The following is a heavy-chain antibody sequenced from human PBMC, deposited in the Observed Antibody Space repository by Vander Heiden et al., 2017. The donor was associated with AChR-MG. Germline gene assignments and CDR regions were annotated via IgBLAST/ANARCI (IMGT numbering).Heavy chain of an antibody. D-gene: IGHD3-9*01. Sequence: EVQLLESGGGLVQPGGSLSLSCATSGFSFRTYELSWVRQTPGKGLEWVSGSSGSGGTIYYADSVKGRFTISRDNSKNTLYLQMNSLRADDTAVYYCAKIMLTSYYPTYGMDVWGQGTTVTVSS. CDR3: AKIMLTSYYPTYGMDV. V-gene: IGHV3-23*01. CDR2: SSGSGGTI. J-gene: IGHJ6*02. CDR1: GFSFRTYE.